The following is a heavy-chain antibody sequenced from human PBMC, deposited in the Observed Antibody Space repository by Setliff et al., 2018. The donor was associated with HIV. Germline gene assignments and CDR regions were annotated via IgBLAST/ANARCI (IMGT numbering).Heavy chain of an antibody. D-gene: IGHD6-19*01. CDR3: ARAVHSGWYYFDY. CDR2: ISGSGGST. J-gene: IGHJ4*02. CDR1: GFTFSSYA. V-gene: IGHV3-23*01. Sequence: PGGSLRLSCAASGFTFSSYAMSWVRQAPGKGPEWVSAISGSGGSTYYADSVKGRFTISRDNSKNTLYLQMNSLRAEDTAVYYCARAVHSGWYYFDYWGQGTLVTVSS.